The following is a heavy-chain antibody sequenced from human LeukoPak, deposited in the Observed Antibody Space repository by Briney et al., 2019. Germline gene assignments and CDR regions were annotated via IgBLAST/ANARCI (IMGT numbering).Heavy chain of an antibody. D-gene: IGHD4-17*01. J-gene: IGHJ3*02. CDR2: IYYSGST. CDR1: GGSISSSSYY. CDR3: ARPATTVTEDAFDI. V-gene: IGHV4-39*01. Sequence: SETLSLTCTVSGGSISSSSYYWGWIRQPPGKGLEWIGSIYYSGSTYYNPSLKSRVTISVDTSKNQFSLKLSSVTAADTAVYYCARPATTVTEDAFDIWGQGTMVTVSS.